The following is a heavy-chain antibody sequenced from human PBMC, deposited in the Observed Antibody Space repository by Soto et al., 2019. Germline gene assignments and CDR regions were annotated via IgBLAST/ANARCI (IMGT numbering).Heavy chain of an antibody. D-gene: IGHD3-22*01. V-gene: IGHV1-18*04. CDR1: GYTFTSYG. J-gene: IGHJ4*02. CDR3: ARDRPYYYDSSGYPFDY. CDR2: ISAYNGNT. Sequence: ASVKVSCKASGYTFTSYGISWVRQAPGQGLEWMGWISAYNGNTNYAQKLQGRVTMTTDTSTSTAYMGLRSLRSDDTAVYYCARDRPYYYDSSGYPFDYWGQGTLVTVS.